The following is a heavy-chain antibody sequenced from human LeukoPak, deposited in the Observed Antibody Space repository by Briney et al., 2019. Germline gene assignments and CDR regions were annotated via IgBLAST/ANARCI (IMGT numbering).Heavy chain of an antibody. CDR2: ISGSAGST. V-gene: IGHV3-23*01. Sequence: GGSLRLSCAASGFTFSSFAMTWVRQAPGKGLEWVSAISGSAGSTYYADSVKGRFTFSRDNSKNTLYLQMTSLRAGDTAVYYCARGCIGSLRELSCHDYWGQGTLVTVSS. CDR3: ARGCIGSLRELSCHDY. J-gene: IGHJ4*02. D-gene: IGHD3-16*02. CDR1: GFTFSSFA.